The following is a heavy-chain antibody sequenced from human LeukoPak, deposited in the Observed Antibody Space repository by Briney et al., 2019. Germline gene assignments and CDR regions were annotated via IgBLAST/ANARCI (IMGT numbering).Heavy chain of an antibody. CDR3: ARGSTGYSGYDGYLNFDY. J-gene: IGHJ4*02. D-gene: IGHD5-12*01. V-gene: IGHV1-69*01. CDR1: GGTFSSYA. CDR2: IIPIFGTA. Sequence: ASVTVSCKASGGTFSSYAISWVRQAPGQGLEWMGGIIPIFGTANYAQKFQGRVTITADESTSTAYMELSSLRSEDTAVYYCARGSTGYSGYDGYLNFDYWGQGTLVTVSS.